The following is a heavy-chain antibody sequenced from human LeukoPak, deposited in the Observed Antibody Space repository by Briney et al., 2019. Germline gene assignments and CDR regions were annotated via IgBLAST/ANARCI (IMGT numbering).Heavy chain of an antibody. V-gene: IGHV4-34*01. D-gene: IGHD3-10*01. J-gene: IGHJ5*02. CDR2: INHSGST. CDR1: GGSFSGYY. CDR3: ASGYGDNWFDP. Sequence: ASETLSLTCAVYGGSFSGYYWSWIRQPPGKGLEWIGEINHSGSTNYNPSLKSRVTISVDTSKNQFSLKLSSVTAADTAVYYCASGYGDNWFDPWGQGTLVTVSS.